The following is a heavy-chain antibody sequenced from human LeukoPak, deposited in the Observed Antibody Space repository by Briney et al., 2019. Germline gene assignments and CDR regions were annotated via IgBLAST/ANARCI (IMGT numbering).Heavy chain of an antibody. Sequence: PETLSLTCTVSGGSVSSGSYYRSWIRQPPGKGLEWIGYIYYSGSTNYNPSLKSRVTISVDTSKNQFSLKLSSVTAADTAVYYCARDQGVAYYDFWSGLIPSLYYYYGMDVWGQGTTVTVSS. CDR3: ARDQGVAYYDFWSGLIPSLYYYYGMDV. D-gene: IGHD3-3*01. CDR1: GGSVSSGSYY. CDR2: IYYSGST. J-gene: IGHJ6*02. V-gene: IGHV4-61*01.